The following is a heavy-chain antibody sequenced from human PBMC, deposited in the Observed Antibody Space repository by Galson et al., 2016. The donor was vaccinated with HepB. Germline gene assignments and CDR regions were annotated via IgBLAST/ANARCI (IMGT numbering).Heavy chain of an antibody. Sequence: SLRLSCAASGFTFSSYGMHWVRQAPGKGLEWVAVIWYDGSNKYYADSVKGRFTISRDNSKNTLYLQMNSLRAEDTAVYKCAKGTYFGSGSYYGMDVWGQGTTVTVSS. D-gene: IGHD3-10*01. CDR3: AKGTYFGSGSYYGMDV. J-gene: IGHJ6*02. CDR2: IWYDGSNK. V-gene: IGHV3-33*06. CDR1: GFTFSSYG.